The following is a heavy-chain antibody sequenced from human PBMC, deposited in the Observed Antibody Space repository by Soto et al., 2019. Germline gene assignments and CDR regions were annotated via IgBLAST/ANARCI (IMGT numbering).Heavy chain of an antibody. V-gene: IGHV4-39*01. CDR3: ARHFSGGDLYYDFWSGYYYYFDY. J-gene: IGHJ4*02. D-gene: IGHD3-3*01. CDR1: GGSISSSSYY. Sequence: SETLSLTCTVSGGSISSSSYYWGWIRQPPGKGLEWIGSIYYSGSTYYNPSLKSRVTISVDTSKNQFSLKLSSVTAADTAVYYCARHFSGGDLYYDFWSGYYYYFDYWGQGTMVTVYS. CDR2: IYYSGST.